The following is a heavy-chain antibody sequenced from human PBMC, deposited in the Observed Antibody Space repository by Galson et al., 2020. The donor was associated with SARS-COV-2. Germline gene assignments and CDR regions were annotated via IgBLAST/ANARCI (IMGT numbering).Heavy chain of an antibody. D-gene: IGHD3-16*01. CDR1: GFSLSTSGMC. V-gene: IGHV2-70*11. Sequence: SGPTLVKPTKTLTLTCTFSGFSLSTSGMCVSWIRQPPGKALEWLARIDWDDDTYYSTSLKTRLTISKDTSKNQVVLTMTNMDPVDTGTYYCARTCYETPPGAFDIWGQGTMVTVSS. J-gene: IGHJ3*02. CDR3: ARTCYETPPGAFDI. CDR2: IDWDDDT.